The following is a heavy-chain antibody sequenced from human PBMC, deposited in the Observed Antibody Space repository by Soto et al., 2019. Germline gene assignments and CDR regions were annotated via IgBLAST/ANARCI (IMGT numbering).Heavy chain of an antibody. CDR3: ARKPPSAIQGWAFGMDV. J-gene: IGHJ6*02. D-gene: IGHD2-21*01. Sequence: ELQLVETGGGVIQTGGSLRLSCAASGFSISSDYIAWVRQPPGKGLEWVSTTFSGGNTEYAASVKGRCSISRDNYKNTLYLQMDNLRVEATAVYYCARKPPSAIQGWAFGMDVWGQGTTVSVSS. CDR2: TFSGGNT. CDR1: GFSISSDY. V-gene: IGHV3-53*02.